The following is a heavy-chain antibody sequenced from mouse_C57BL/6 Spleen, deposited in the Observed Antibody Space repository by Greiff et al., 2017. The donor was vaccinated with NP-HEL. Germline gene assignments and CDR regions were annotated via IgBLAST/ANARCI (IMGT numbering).Heavy chain of an antibody. CDR3: ARDGKGYFDV. CDR2: ISNLAYSI. D-gene: IGHD1-1*01. Sequence: DVKLVESGGGLVQPGGSLKLSCAASGFTFSDYGMAWVRQAPRKGPEWVAFISNLAYSIYYADTVTGRFTISRENAKNTLYLEMSSLRSEDTAMYYCARDGKGYFDVWGTGTTVTVSS. CDR1: GFTFSDYG. V-gene: IGHV5-15*01. J-gene: IGHJ1*03.